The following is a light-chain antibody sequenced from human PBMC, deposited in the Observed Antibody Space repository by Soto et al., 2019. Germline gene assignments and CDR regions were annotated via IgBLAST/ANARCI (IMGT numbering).Light chain of an antibody. CDR2: GAS. V-gene: IGKV3-20*01. CDR3: HPYGSAPAWT. Sequence: EIVLTQSPGTLSLFPGERATLSCRASQSISSSYLAWYQQKPGQAPRLLIYGASSRATGIPDRLSGAGSANDFPPTISRLEPEDFGVYYRHPYGSAPAWTFGQRTQVEIQ. CDR1: QSISSSY. J-gene: IGKJ1*01.